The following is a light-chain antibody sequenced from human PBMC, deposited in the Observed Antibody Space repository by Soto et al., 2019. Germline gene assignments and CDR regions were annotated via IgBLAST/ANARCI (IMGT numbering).Light chain of an antibody. Sequence: EIVLKQSPGTLSLSPGERATLSCRASQSVSSNYLAWYQQKPGQAPRLLIYAASSRATGIPDRFSGSGSGTDFTLTISRLEPEDFAVYYCQQYGSSPSWTFGQGTKVAIK. CDR1: QSVSSNY. CDR2: AAS. CDR3: QQYGSSPSWT. J-gene: IGKJ1*01. V-gene: IGKV3-20*01.